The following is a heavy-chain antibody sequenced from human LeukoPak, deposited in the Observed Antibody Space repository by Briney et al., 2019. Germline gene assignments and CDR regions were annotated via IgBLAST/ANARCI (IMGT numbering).Heavy chain of an antibody. V-gene: IGHV3-23*01. CDR2: ISGSGYST. D-gene: IGHD3-10*01. CDR3: AKERSGSTAEYFQD. Sequence: PGGSLRLSCAASGFTFSSYAMSWVRQAPGKGLEWVSVISGSGYSTYYADSVKGRFTISRDNSKNTLYLQMNSLRAEDTAVYYCAKERSGSTAEYFQDWGQGTLVTVSS. CDR1: GFTFSSYA. J-gene: IGHJ1*01.